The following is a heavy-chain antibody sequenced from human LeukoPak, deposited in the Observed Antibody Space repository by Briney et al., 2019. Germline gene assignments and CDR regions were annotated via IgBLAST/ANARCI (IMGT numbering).Heavy chain of an antibody. CDR2: IYYSGST. D-gene: IGHD6-13*01. V-gene: IGHV4-39*07. Sequence: PSETLSLTCTVSGGSISSSSYYWGWIRQPPGKGLEWIGSIYYSGSTYYNPSLKSRVTISVDTSKNQFSLKLSSVTAADTAVYYCARDLYSSSNWFDPWGQGTLVTVSS. J-gene: IGHJ5*02. CDR1: GGSISSSSYY. CDR3: ARDLYSSSNWFDP.